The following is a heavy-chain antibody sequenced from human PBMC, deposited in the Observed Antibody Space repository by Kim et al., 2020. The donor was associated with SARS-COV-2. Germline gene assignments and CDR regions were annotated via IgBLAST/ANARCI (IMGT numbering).Heavy chain of an antibody. CDR3: AREIGDAFDI. CDR2: INHSGST. CDR1: GGSFSGYY. V-gene: IGHV4-34*01. Sequence: SETLSLTCAVYGGSFSGYYWSWIRQPPGKGLEWIGEINHSGSTNYNPSLKSRVTISVDTSKNQFSLKLSSVTAADTAVYYCAREIGDAFDIWGQGTMVTVSS. J-gene: IGHJ3*02.